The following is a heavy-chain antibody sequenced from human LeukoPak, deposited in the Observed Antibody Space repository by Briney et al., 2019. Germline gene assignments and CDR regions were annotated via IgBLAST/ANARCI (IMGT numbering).Heavy chain of an antibody. CDR2: ISAYNGNT. CDR1: GYTFTSYG. Sequence: ASVKVSCMASGYTFTSYGISWVRQAPGQGLEWMGWISAYNGNTNYAQKLQGRVTMTTDTSTSTAYMELRSLRSDDTAVYYCARRVGATDQNWFDPWGQGTLVTVSS. V-gene: IGHV1-18*01. CDR3: ARRVGATDQNWFDP. D-gene: IGHD1-26*01. J-gene: IGHJ5*02.